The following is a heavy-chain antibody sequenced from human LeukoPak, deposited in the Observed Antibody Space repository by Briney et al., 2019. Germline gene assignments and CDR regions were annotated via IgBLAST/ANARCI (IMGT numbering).Heavy chain of an antibody. CDR1: GGSISSYY. J-gene: IGHJ3*02. Sequence: NASETLSLTCTVSGGSISSYYWSWIRQPPGKGLEWIGYIYYSGSTYYNPSLKSRVTISVDTSKNQFSLKLSSVTAADTAVYYCARDSSGWYEDAFDIWGQGTMVTVSS. D-gene: IGHD6-19*01. V-gene: IGHV4-59*12. CDR2: IYYSGST. CDR3: ARDSSGWYEDAFDI.